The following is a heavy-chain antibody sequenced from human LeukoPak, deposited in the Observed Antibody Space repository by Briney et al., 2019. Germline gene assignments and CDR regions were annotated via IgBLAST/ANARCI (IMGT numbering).Heavy chain of an antibody. V-gene: IGHV4-61*01. Sequence: SETLSLTCTVSGGSVSSGSYYWSWIRQPPGKGLEWIGYIYYSGSTNYNPSLKSRVTISVDTSKNQFSLKLSSVTAADTAVYYCARDHLSGIAVAGDYSGQGTLVTVSS. J-gene: IGHJ4*02. CDR2: IYYSGST. D-gene: IGHD6-19*01. CDR1: GGSVSSGSYY. CDR3: ARDHLSGIAVAGDY.